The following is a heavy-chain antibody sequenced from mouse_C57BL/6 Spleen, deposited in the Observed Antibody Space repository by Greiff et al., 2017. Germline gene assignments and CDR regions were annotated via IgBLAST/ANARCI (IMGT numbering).Heavy chain of an antibody. CDR1: GFTFNDDY. D-gene: IGHD4-1*01. V-gene: IGHV7-3*01. CDR3: ADRTLEHYFDY. CDR2: IRNKANGHTT. J-gene: IGHJ2*01. Sequence: EVKLVESGGGLVQPGGSLSFSCAASGFTFNDDYMSWVRQPPGKALEWLGFIRNKANGHTTEYSAPVKGRFTISRDNSQSILYLQEHTMRTEDSATTYFADRTLEHYFDYWGQGTTRTVSS.